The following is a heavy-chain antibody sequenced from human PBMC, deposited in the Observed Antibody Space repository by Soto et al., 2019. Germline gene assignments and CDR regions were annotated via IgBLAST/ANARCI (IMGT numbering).Heavy chain of an antibody. V-gene: IGHV1-69*13. CDR1: GGTFSSYA. D-gene: IGHD3-22*01. CDR3: ARVPEYYYDSSGYLDY. J-gene: IGHJ4*02. CDR2: IIPIFGTA. Sequence: SVKVSCKASGGTFSSYAISWVRQAPGQGLEWMGGIIPIFGTANYAQKFQGRVTITADESTSTAYMELSSLRSEDTAVYYCARVPEYYYDSSGYLDYWGQGTLVTVSS.